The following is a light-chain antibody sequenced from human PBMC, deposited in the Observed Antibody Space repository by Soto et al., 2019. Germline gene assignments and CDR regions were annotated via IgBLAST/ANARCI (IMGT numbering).Light chain of an antibody. Sequence: DIQVSQSPSTLSASVGDRVTITCRASQNIGIYLAWYQQKPGKAPKLLIYDASSLESGVPQRFSGSGSGTEFTLTISSLQTDDFSTYYCQQYHSYWTFGQGTKVDI. CDR2: DAS. V-gene: IGKV1-5*01. J-gene: IGKJ1*01. CDR1: QNIGIY. CDR3: QQYHSYWT.